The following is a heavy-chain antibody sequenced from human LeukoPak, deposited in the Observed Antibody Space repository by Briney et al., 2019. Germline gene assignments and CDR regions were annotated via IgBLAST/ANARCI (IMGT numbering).Heavy chain of an antibody. V-gene: IGHV4-59*01. J-gene: IGHJ4*02. CDR3: ARGRQWLANDY. Sequence: SETLSLTCTVSGGSISSYYWSWIRQPPGKGLEGIGYIYYSGSTNYNPSLKSRVTISVDTSKNQFSLKLSYVTAADTAVYYCARGRQWLANDYWGQGTLVTVSS. CDR1: GGSISSYY. CDR2: IYYSGST. D-gene: IGHD6-19*01.